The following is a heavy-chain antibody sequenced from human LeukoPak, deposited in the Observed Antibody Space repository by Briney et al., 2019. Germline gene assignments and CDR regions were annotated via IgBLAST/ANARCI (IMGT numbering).Heavy chain of an antibody. D-gene: IGHD3-3*01. J-gene: IGHJ4*02. V-gene: IGHV4-59*12. CDR3: ARGRGRRFLEWLTPYYFDY. CDR2: IYYSGST. CDR1: GGSISSYY. Sequence: SETLSLTCTVSGGSISSYYWSWIRQPPGKGLEWIGYIYYSGSTNYNPSLKSRVTISVDTSKNQFSLKLSSVTAADTAVYYCARGRGRRFLEWLTPYYFDYWGQGTLVTVSS.